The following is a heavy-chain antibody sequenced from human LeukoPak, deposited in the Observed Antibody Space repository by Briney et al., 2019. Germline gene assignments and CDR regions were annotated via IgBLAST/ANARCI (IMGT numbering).Heavy chain of an antibody. CDR3: ARATMIAALSH. J-gene: IGHJ4*02. D-gene: IGHD3-22*01. CDR2: IYYSGST. Sequence: SETLSLTCTISGGSISSYYWSWIRQPPGKGLEWIGYIYYSGSTNYNPSLKSRVTISVDTSKNQFSLKLSSVTAADTAVYYCARATMIAALSHWGQGTLVTVSS. V-gene: IGHV4-59*01. CDR1: GGSISSYY.